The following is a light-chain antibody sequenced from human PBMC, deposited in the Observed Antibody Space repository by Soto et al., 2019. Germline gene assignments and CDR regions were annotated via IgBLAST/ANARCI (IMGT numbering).Light chain of an antibody. V-gene: IGKV1-6*01. Sequence: IQMTQSPSSLSASVGDRVTITCRASQSISSYLNWYQQKPGKAPKLLIYATYSLQSGVQSRFSGSGSGRDFTLTIRSLQPEDFATYYCLQDYNYPRTFGQGTKVDIK. J-gene: IGKJ1*01. CDR2: ATY. CDR1: QSISSY. CDR3: LQDYNYPRT.